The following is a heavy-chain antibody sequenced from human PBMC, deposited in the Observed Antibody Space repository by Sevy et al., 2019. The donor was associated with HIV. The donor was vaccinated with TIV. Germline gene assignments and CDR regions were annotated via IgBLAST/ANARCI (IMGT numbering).Heavy chain of an antibody. D-gene: IGHD2-21*02. J-gene: IGHJ3*02. CDR2: ISASNGNT. Sequence: ASVKVSCKASGYTFTSYGISWVRQAPGQGLEWMGWISASNGNTNYAQKLQGRVTMTTDTSTSKAYMELRSLRSDDTAVYYCASDNMHIVVVTADAFDIWGQGTMVTVSS. V-gene: IGHV1-18*01. CDR3: ASDNMHIVVVTADAFDI. CDR1: GYTFTSYG.